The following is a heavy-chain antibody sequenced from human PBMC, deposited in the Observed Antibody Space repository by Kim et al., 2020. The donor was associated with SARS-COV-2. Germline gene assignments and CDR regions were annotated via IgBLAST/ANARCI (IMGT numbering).Heavy chain of an antibody. CDR3: ARALIPQQLAYYYYYGMDV. V-gene: IGHV3-21*01. Sequence: GGSLRLSCAASGFTFSSYSMNWVRQAPGKGLEWVSSISSSSSYIYYADSVKGRFTISRDNAKNSLYLQMNSLRAEDTAVYYCARALIPQQLAYYYYYGMDVWGQGTTVTVSS. D-gene: IGHD6-13*01. CDR2: ISSSSSYI. CDR1: GFTFSSYS. J-gene: IGHJ6*02.